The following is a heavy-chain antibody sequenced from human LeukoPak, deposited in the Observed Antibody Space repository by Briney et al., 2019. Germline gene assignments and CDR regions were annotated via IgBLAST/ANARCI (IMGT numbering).Heavy chain of an antibody. CDR1: GGSISSYY. V-gene: IGHV4-59*12. D-gene: IGHD2-2*01. J-gene: IGHJ6*03. CDR2: IFHSGST. Sequence: MTSETLSLTCTVSGGSISSYYWSWIRQPPGKGLEWIGYIFHSGSTYYNPSLKSRVTISVDGSKNQFSLKLSSVTAADTAVYYCARDSQLGYCTSASCFGYYYYYMDVWGKGTTVTVSS. CDR3: ARDSQLGYCTSASCFGYYYYYMDV.